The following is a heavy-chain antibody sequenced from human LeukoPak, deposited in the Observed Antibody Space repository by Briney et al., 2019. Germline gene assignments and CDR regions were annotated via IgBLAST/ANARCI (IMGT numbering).Heavy chain of an antibody. Sequence: PGGSLRLSCAASGFTFSSYWMSWVRQAPGKGLEWVANVKQDGSGKYYVDSVKGRFTISRDNAKNSLYLQMNSLRAEDTAVYYCARMGLVYYGALGGALDIWGQGTMVTVSS. D-gene: IGHD4-17*01. J-gene: IGHJ3*02. CDR2: VKQDGSGK. CDR3: ARMGLVYYGALGGALDI. CDR1: GFTFSSYW. V-gene: IGHV3-7*01.